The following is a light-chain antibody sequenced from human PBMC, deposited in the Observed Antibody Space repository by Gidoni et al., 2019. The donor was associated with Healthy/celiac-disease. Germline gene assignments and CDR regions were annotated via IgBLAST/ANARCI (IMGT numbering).Light chain of an antibody. J-gene: IGKJ1*01. CDR3: QQYNNCPPWT. V-gene: IGKV3-15*01. CDR1: QSVSSN. Sequence: DIVMTQSPATLSVSPGERATLSCRASQSVSSNLAWYQQKPGQAPRLLISGASTRATGIPARFSGSGSGTEFTLTISSLQSEDFAVYYCQQYNNCPPWTFGQGTKVEIK. CDR2: GAS.